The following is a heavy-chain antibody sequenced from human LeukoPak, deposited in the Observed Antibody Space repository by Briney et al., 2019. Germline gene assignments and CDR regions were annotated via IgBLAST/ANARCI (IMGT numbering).Heavy chain of an antibody. CDR1: GFTVSTNH. J-gene: IGHJ4*02. V-gene: IGHV3-53*01. D-gene: IGHD4-23*01. Sequence: GGSLRLSCAASGFTVSTNHVGWVRLAPGKGLEWVSITYTGGNIYYADSVKGRFTISRDNSKSTLSLQMNSLRAEDTAVYYCARARRCGLSSDYGGCFDSWGQGTPVTVSS. CDR3: ARARRCGLSSDYGGCFDS. CDR2: TYTGGNI.